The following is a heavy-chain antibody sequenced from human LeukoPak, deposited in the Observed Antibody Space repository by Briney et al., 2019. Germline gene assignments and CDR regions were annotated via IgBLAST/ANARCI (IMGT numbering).Heavy chain of an antibody. CDR1: GYSINSGYY. CDR2: IYRTGST. Sequence: SETLSLTCTVSGYSINSGYYWVWIRQPPGKGLEWIGSIYRTGSTNYNPSLKSRATISLDTSKNQFSLKVSSVTAADTAVYYCARGDCSSTICYSPMDVWGKGTTVTVSS. D-gene: IGHD2-2*01. V-gene: IGHV4-38-2*02. CDR3: ARGDCSSTICYSPMDV. J-gene: IGHJ6*03.